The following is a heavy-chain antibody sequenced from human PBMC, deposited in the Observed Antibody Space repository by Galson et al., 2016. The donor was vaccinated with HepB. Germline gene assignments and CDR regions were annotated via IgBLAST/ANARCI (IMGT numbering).Heavy chain of an antibody. CDR2: TNTDGSDT. CDR3: AKGGLSGDSIDY. V-gene: IGHV3-74*01. D-gene: IGHD2-21*02. CDR1: GFTFSSYW. Sequence: SLRLSCAASGFTFSSYWMHWVRQVPGKGLVMVARTNTDGSDTGYADSVKGRFPISRDNSKNTLYLQMNSLRAEDTAVYYCAKGGLSGDSIDYWGQGTLVTVSS. J-gene: IGHJ4*02.